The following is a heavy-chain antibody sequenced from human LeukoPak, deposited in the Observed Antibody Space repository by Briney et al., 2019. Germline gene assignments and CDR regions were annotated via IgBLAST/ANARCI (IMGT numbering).Heavy chain of an antibody. V-gene: IGHV3-48*01. J-gene: IGHJ4*02. CDR3: ARDPTSNWNYDTQFDY. Sequence: TGGSLRLSCEASGFTFSGYAMNWVRQAPGKGLEWVSYISSSSSTIYYADSVKGRFTISRDNAKNSLYLQMNSLRAEDTAVYYCARDPTSNWNYDTQFDYWGQGTLVTVSS. D-gene: IGHD1-7*01. CDR2: ISSSSSTI. CDR1: GFTFSGYA.